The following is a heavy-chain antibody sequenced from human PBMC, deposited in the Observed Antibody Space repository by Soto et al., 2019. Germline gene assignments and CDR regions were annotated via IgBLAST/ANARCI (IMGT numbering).Heavy chain of an antibody. CDR2: FHNSGSI. CDR3: ARFDYYDNSAYLDFGPK. J-gene: IGHJ4*02. Sequence: SETLSLTCTVSGGSISDSNDHWGWIRQSPGQGLEWIGSFHNSGSIHYNPPFKSRVTISVDTSKNQLSLKLSSVTAADTAVYYCARFDYYDNSAYLDFGPKWGQGTLVTVSS. V-gene: IGHV4-39*07. CDR1: GGSISDSNDH. D-gene: IGHD3-22*01.